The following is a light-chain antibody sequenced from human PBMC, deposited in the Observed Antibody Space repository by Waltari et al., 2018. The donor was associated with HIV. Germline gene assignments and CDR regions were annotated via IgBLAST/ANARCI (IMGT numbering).Light chain of an antibody. Sequence: SYELTQPPSVSVSPGQTASITCSGDKLGDTYACWYQQQPGQSPVLVIYQDSKRPSGIPERFSGSNSGNTATLTSMGTQAMDEADYYCQAWDSGTWVFGGGTKLTVL. J-gene: IGLJ3*02. CDR2: QDS. CDR3: QAWDSGTWV. V-gene: IGLV3-1*01. CDR1: KLGDTY.